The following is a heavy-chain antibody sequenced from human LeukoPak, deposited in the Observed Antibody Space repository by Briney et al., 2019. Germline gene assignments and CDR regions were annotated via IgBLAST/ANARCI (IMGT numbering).Heavy chain of an antibody. J-gene: IGHJ4*02. CDR1: GFTFSSYA. CDR3: AKGDGSSYCSSTSCSNYYYFDY. Sequence: PGGSLRLSCAASGFTFSSYAMSWVRQAPGKGLEWVSAISGSGGSTYYADSVKGRFTISRDNSKNTLYLQVNSLRAEDTAVYYCAKGDGSSYCSSTSCSNYYYFDYWGQGTLVTVSS. D-gene: IGHD2-2*01. CDR2: ISGSGGST. V-gene: IGHV3-23*01.